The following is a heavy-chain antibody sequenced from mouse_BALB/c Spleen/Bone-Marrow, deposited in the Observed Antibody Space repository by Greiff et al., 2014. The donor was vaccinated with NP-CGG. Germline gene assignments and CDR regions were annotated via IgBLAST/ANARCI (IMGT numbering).Heavy chain of an antibody. CDR1: GYTFTSYV. V-gene: IGHV1-14*01. CDR2: INPYNDGT. J-gene: IGHJ3*01. Sequence: EVQLQQSGPELVKPGASVKMSCKASGYTFTSYVMHWVKQKPGQGLEWIGHINPYNDGTKYNEKFKGKATLTSDKSSSTAYMELSILTSEDSAVYYCARDGDYDWFAYWGQGTLVTVSA. CDR3: ARDGDYDWFAY. D-gene: IGHD2-4*01.